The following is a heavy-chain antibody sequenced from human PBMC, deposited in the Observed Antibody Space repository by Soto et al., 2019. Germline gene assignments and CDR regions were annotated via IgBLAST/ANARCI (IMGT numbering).Heavy chain of an antibody. V-gene: IGHV3-53*02. CDR1: GFTVSSNY. J-gene: IGHJ4*02. D-gene: IGHD1-1*01. Sequence: EVQLVETGGGLIQPGGSLRLSCTASGFTVSSNYMTWVRQAPGKGLEWVSVIYSGGNTYYAYSVKGRFTSSRDKSKNTLYLQMNSLRAEDTAVYYCAGATGRYWGQGTLVTVSS. CDR2: IYSGGNT. CDR3: AGATGRY.